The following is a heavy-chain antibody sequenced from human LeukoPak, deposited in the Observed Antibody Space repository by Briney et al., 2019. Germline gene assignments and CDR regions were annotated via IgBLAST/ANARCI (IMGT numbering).Heavy chain of an antibody. Sequence: SETLSLTCTVSGGSISSYYWGWIRQPPGKGLEWIGSIYYSGSTYYNPSLKSRLTISVDTSRNQFSLKLSSVTAADTAVYFCARYSSSWYFFDFWGQGTLVTVSS. V-gene: IGHV4-39*07. CDR2: IYYSGST. CDR3: ARYSSSWYFFDF. J-gene: IGHJ4*02. D-gene: IGHD6-13*01. CDR1: GGSISSYY.